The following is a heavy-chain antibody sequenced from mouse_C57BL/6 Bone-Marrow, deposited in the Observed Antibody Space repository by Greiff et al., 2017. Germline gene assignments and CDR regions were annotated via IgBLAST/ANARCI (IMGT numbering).Heavy chain of an antibody. V-gene: IGHV14-4*01. CDR1: GFNIKDDY. J-gene: IGHJ3*01. CDR3: TTVYGSSYAGFAY. Sequence: VQLQQSGAELVRPGASVKLSCTASGFNIKDDYMHWVKQRPEQGLEWIGWIDPENGDTEYASKFQGKATITAATSSNTAYLQLSSLTSEDTAVYYCTTVYGSSYAGFAYWGQGTLVTVSA. CDR2: IDPENGDT. D-gene: IGHD1-1*01.